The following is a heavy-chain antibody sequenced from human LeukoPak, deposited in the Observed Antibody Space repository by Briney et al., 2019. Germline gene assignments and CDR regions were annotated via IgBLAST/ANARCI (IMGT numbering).Heavy chain of an antibody. Sequence: SETLSLTCTVSGGSVSSDYWSWIRQPPGKGLEWIGYIYYSGSANYNPSLKSRVTISVDTSKNQFSLKLSSVTAADTAVYYCARSYGSGNYFDYWGQGTLVTVSS. CDR2: IYYSGSA. CDR3: ARSYGSGNYFDY. V-gene: IGHV4-59*02. CDR1: GGSVSSDY. J-gene: IGHJ4*02. D-gene: IGHD3-10*01.